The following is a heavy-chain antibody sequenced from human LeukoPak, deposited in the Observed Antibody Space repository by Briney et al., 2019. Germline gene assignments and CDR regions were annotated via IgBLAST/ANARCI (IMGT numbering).Heavy chain of an antibody. CDR3: ARDPHAVQFPSYYYYMDV. CDR2: TYYRSKWYN. D-gene: IGHD1-1*01. V-gene: IGHV6-1*01. CDR1: GDSVSSNSAA. Sequence: SQTLSLTCAISGDSVSSNSAAWNWIRQSPSRGLEWLGRTYYRSKWYNDYAVSVKSRITINPDTSKNQFSLQLNSVTPEDTAVYYCARDPHAVQFPSYYYYMDVWGKGTSVTVSS. J-gene: IGHJ6*03.